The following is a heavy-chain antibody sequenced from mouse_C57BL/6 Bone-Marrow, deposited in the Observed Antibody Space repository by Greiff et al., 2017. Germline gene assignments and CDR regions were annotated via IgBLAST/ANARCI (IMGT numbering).Heavy chain of an antibody. CDR1: GYTFTSYG. CDR3: ARAGTGTRALFDY. D-gene: IGHD4-1*01. CDR2: IYPGSGST. V-gene: IGHV1-81*01. Sequence: QVQLQQSGAELARPGASVKLSCKASGYTFTSYGISWVKQRTGQGLEWIGEIYPGSGSTNYNEKFKSKATLTVDTSSSTAYMQLSSLTSEDSAVYYCARAGTGTRALFDYWGQGTTLTVSS. J-gene: IGHJ2*01.